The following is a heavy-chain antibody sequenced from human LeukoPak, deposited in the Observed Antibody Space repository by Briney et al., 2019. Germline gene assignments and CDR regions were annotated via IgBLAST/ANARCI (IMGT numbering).Heavy chain of an antibody. D-gene: IGHD1-1*01. Sequence: SQTLSLTFAISGDSVSSNSAAWNWLRQSPSRGLEWLGSTYYRSKWYNDYAVSVKSRIIIKPDTSKNQFSLQLTSVTPEDTAVYYCARVPPQLEAFDTWGQGTMVTVSS. CDR3: ARVPPQLEAFDT. CDR2: TYYRSKWYN. J-gene: IGHJ3*02. V-gene: IGHV6-1*01. CDR1: GDSVSSNSAA.